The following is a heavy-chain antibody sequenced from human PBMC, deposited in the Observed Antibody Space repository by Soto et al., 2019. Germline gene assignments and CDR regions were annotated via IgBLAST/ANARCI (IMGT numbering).Heavy chain of an antibody. CDR3: ARGGSGYTWFNEF. CDR1: GGLFSSYP. D-gene: IGHD3-22*01. CDR2: IIPVFQTA. Sequence: QEQLQQSGAEVKKPWSSVKVSCKASGGLFSSYPISWVRQVPGQGLEWMGGIIPVFQTAYYTQRFQGRVTITADESTNTAYMELSSLRSEDTAIYYCARGGSGYTWFNEFWGQGTLVTVSS. V-gene: IGHV1-69*01. J-gene: IGHJ4*02.